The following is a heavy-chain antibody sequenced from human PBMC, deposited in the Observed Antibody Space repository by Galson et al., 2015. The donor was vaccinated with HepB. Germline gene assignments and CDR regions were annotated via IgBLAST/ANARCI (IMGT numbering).Heavy chain of an antibody. J-gene: IGHJ5*02. D-gene: IGHD2-21*02. CDR3: ARHVVRTGDSWSGNWFDP. V-gene: IGHV5-51*01. Sequence: QSGAEVKKPGESLKISCKGSGYSFVSYWIGWVRQTPGKDLEWMAIIYPDDSETRYSPSFQGHVTIPADKSISTAYLQWSSLKASDTAMYYCARHVVRTGDSWSGNWFDPWGQGTLVTVSS. CDR2: IYPDDSET. CDR1: GYSFVSYW.